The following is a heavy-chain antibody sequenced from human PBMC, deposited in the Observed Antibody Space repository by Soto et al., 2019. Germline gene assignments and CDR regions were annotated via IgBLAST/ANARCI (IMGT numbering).Heavy chain of an antibody. J-gene: IGHJ3*02. CDR3: ARASSTSFYDAFDI. CDR1: GFTFSSYS. D-gene: IGHD2-2*01. CDR2: ISSSSSYI. V-gene: IGHV3-21*01. Sequence: EVQLVESGGGLVKPGGSLRLSCAASGFTFSSYSMNWVRQAPGKGLEWVSSISSSSSYIYYADSVKGRFTISRDSAKNSLYLQMNSLRAEDTAVYYCARASSTSFYDAFDIWGQGTMVTVSS.